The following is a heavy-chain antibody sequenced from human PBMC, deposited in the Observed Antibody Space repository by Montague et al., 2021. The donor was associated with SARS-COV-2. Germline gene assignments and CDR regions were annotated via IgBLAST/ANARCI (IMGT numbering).Heavy chain of an antibody. CDR2: VYYSGST. CDR3: ARDSGITIFGVVIMQAFDI. J-gene: IGHJ3*02. D-gene: IGHD3-3*01. Sequence: ETLSLTCTVSGGSIGSHYWSWIRQPPGKGLEWIGYVYYSGSTNYNPSLKSRVTISVDTSKNQFSLKLSSVTAADTAVYYCARDSGITIFGVVIMQAFDIWGQGTMVTVSS. V-gene: IGHV4-59*11. CDR1: GGSIGSHY.